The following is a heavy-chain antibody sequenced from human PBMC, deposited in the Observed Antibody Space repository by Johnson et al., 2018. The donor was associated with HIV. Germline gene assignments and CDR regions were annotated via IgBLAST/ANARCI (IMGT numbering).Heavy chain of an antibody. CDR3: AKAFEPLGGSYLDAFEI. D-gene: IGHD1-26*01. Sequence: QVLLVESGGGLVKPGGSLRLSCAVSGFTFSDYYMSWIRQAPGKGLEWVSYISSSGSTIYYADSVKGRFTISRDNAKNSLYLQMNSLKAQDTAVYYCAKAFEPLGGSYLDAFEIWGQGTMVTVSS. J-gene: IGHJ3*02. CDR1: GFTFSDYY. V-gene: IGHV3-11*04. CDR2: ISSSGSTI.